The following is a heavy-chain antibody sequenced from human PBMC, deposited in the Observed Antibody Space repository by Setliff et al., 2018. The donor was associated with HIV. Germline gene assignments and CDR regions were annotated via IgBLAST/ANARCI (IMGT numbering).Heavy chain of an antibody. J-gene: IGHJ5*01. CDR3: ARVPVPGANWFDS. V-gene: IGHV4-39*01. CDR2: VSQSGST. CDR1: GVSINRTDHY. Sequence: PSETLSLTCSVSGVSINRTDHYWGWIRQSPGKSLDGIGSVSQSGSTYYNPSLKSRITISVDRSKNLFSLKLISVTAADQGVYYCARVPVPGANWFDSWGLGTLVTVSS.